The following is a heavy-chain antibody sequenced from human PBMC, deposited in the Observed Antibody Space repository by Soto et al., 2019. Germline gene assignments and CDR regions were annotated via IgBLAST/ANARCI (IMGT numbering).Heavy chain of an antibody. CDR1: GFTFNDYS. Sequence: EVQLVESGGGLVKAGGSLRLSCAASGFTFNDYSMNWVRQAPGKGLEWVSSISTINYIYYADSVRSRLNISRHDAQNSLFLQMESMRDEDTAVYYCARDFRMVQAYAFDLWGRGTMVTVSS. V-gene: IGHV3-21*01. CDR2: ISTINYI. J-gene: IGHJ3*01. D-gene: IGHD3-10*01. CDR3: ARDFRMVQAYAFDL.